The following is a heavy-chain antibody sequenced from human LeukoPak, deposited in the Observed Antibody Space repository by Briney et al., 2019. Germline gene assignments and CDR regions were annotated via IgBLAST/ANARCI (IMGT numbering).Heavy chain of an antibody. Sequence: GGSLRLSCAAPGFTFSSYSMNWVRQAPGKGLEWVSSISSSGSYIYYADSVKGRFTISRDNAKNSLYLQMNSLRAEDTAVYYCARAAYYYDSSGQGGAFDIWGQGTMVTVSA. CDR2: ISSSGSYI. CDR1: GFTFSSYS. J-gene: IGHJ3*02. V-gene: IGHV3-21*01. CDR3: ARAAYYYDSSGQGGAFDI. D-gene: IGHD3-22*01.